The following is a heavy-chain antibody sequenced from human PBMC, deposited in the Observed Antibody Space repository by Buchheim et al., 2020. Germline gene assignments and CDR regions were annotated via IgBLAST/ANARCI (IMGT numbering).Heavy chain of an antibody. Sequence: QVQLQESGPGLVKPSETLSLTCTVSGGSISSYYWSWIRQPPGKGLEWIGYIYYSGSTNYNPSLKSRVTISVDTSKNQFSLKLSSVTAADTAVYYCARMYSSGWYGPWGQGTL. D-gene: IGHD6-19*01. CDR2: IYYSGST. V-gene: IGHV4-59*01. J-gene: IGHJ5*02. CDR1: GGSISSYY. CDR3: ARMYSSGWYGP.